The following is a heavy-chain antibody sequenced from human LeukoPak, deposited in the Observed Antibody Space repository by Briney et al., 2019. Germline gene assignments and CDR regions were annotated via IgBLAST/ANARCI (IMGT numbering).Heavy chain of an antibody. Sequence: SETLSLTCAVSGGSISSGGYSWSWIRQPPGKGREWIGYIYYSGSTYYNPSLKSRVTISVDTSKNQFSLKLSSVTAADTAVYYCARYSYGLHKHSLDYWGQGTLVTVPS. CDR1: GGSISSGGYS. D-gene: IGHD5-18*01. CDR2: IYYSGST. CDR3: ARYSYGLHKHSLDY. V-gene: IGHV4-30-4*07. J-gene: IGHJ4*02.